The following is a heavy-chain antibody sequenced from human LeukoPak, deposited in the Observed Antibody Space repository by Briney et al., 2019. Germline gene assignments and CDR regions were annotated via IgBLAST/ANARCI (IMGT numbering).Heavy chain of an antibody. Sequence: ASVKVSCKASGYTFTGYYMHWVRQAPGQGLEWMGWINPNSGGTNYAQKFQGWVTMTRDTSIGTAYMELSRLRSDDTAVYYCARESFYSTCLDYWGQGTLVTVSS. V-gene: IGHV1-2*04. CDR1: GYTFTGYY. CDR3: ARESFYSTCLDY. J-gene: IGHJ4*02. D-gene: IGHD6-13*01. CDR2: INPNSGGT.